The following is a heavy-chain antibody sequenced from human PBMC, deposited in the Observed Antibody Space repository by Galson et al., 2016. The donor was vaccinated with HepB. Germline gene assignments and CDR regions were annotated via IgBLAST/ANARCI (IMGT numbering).Heavy chain of an antibody. D-gene: IGHD3-9*01. CDR2: ISTNGINE. J-gene: IGHJ3*02. CDR3: AKDQGVLRHFDWLTYDVFDM. CDR1: GFPFSKYA. Sequence: LRLSCAASGFPFSKYALHWVRQAPGKGLEWVAVISTNGINEKYEDSVKGRFTVSRDNSKNTVDLQMNSLRPEDTAVYYCAKDQGVLRHFDWLTYDVFDMWGQGTMVTVSS. V-gene: IGHV3-30*18.